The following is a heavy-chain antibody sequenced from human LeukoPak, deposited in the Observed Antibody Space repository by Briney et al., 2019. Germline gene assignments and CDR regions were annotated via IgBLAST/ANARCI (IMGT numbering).Heavy chain of an antibody. Sequence: KSSETLSLTCAVYGGSFSVYYWSWIRQPPGKGLEWIGEINHSGSTNYNPSLKSRVTISVDTSKNQFSLKLSSVTAADTAVYYCARGGYRQIDYWGQGTLVTVSS. CDR2: INHSGST. D-gene: IGHD5-18*01. CDR1: GGSFSVYY. J-gene: IGHJ4*02. CDR3: ARGGYRQIDY. V-gene: IGHV4-34*01.